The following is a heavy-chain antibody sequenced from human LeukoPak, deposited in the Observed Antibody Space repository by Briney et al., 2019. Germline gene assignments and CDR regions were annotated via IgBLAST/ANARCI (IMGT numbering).Heavy chain of an antibody. V-gene: IGHV3-23*01. Sequence: GGSLRLSCAASGFTFSSYAMSWVRQAPGKGLEWVSAISGSGGGTYYADSVKGRFTISRDNSKNTLYLQMNSLRAEDTAVYYCAKGDSTYYYDSSGYYPPGYFDYWGQGTLVTVSS. J-gene: IGHJ4*02. CDR2: ISGSGGGT. CDR3: AKGDSTYYYDSSGYYPPGYFDY. D-gene: IGHD3-22*01. CDR1: GFTFSSYA.